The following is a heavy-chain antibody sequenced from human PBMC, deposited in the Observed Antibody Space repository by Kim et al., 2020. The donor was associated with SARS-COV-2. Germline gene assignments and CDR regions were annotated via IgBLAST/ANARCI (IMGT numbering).Heavy chain of an antibody. D-gene: IGHD1-26*01. CDR2: NYNNKDT. J-gene: IGHJ4*02. CDR1: GDSISHSY. CDR3: TKKAGRGRKSDF. Sequence: SETLSLTCTVSGDSISHSYWSWIRQPPGKGLEWIGYNYNNKDTNYNPSLGGRVTISLDTSKSQFSLEVTSVTAADAATYYCTKKAGRGRKSDFWGPGIL. V-gene: IGHV4-59*01.